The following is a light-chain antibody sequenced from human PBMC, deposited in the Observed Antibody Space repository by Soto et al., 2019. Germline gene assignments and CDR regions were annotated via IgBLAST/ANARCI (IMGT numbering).Light chain of an antibody. V-gene: IGLV2-23*01. CDR1: RSDVGGYDL. CDR3: CSYAGSISWV. J-gene: IGLJ2*01. CDR2: DDI. Sequence: QSVLTQPASVSGSPGQSITLSCTGTRSDVGGYDLVSWYQQHPGKAPKLIIYDDIKRPSGVSGRFSGSKSGNTASLTISGLQVEDEADYFCCSYAGSISWVFGGGTKLTGL.